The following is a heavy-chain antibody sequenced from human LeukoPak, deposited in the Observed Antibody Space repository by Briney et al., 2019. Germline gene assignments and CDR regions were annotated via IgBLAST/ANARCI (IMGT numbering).Heavy chain of an antibody. V-gene: IGHV4-4*07. CDR1: GGSISSYY. CDR3: ARVEQAVDYYYSYMDV. J-gene: IGHJ6*03. D-gene: IGHD1/OR15-1a*01. CDR2: IYTSGST. Sequence: SETLSLTCTVSGGSISSYYWSWIRQPAGKGLEWIGRIYTSGSTNYNPSLKSRVTMPADTSNNQFSPKLSSATAADTAVYYCARVEQAVDYYYSYMDVWGNGTTVTVSS.